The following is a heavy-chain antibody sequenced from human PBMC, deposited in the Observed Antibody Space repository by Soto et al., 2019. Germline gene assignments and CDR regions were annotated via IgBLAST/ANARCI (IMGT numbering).Heavy chain of an antibody. D-gene: IGHD3-3*01. CDR1: GFTLRDYA. V-gene: IGHV3-23*01. CDR2: LSGRGGNT. Sequence: PGGSLRLSCAAYGFTLRDYAMTWVRQAPGKGLEWVSSLSGRGGNTYYADSVKGRFTISRANSENTLFLQMSSLRAEDTATYYCAKPGGVYWYFDPWGRGTLVTVSS. CDR3: AKPGGVYWYFDP. J-gene: IGHJ2*01.